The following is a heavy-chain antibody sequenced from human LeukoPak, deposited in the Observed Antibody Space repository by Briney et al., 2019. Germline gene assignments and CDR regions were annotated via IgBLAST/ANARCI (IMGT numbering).Heavy chain of an antibody. Sequence: GGSLRLSCAASGFFFSSYGMHWVRQAPGKGLEWVAVIWYDGSNKYYADSVKGRFTISRDNSKNTLYLQMNSLRAEDTAVYYCARDSSLQIVVVPAAPYYGMDVWGQGTTVTVSS. CDR1: GFFFSSYG. J-gene: IGHJ6*02. D-gene: IGHD2-2*01. CDR3: ARDSSLQIVVVPAAPYYGMDV. V-gene: IGHV3-33*01. CDR2: IWYDGSNK.